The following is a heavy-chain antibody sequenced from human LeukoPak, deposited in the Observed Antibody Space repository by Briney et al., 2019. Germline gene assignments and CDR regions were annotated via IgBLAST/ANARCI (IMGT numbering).Heavy chain of an antibody. V-gene: IGHV4-38-2*02. CDR1: GYSISSGYY. D-gene: IGHD5-18*01. CDR2: IYHSGST. CDR3: ARSGDSYGYFFPDY. J-gene: IGHJ4*02. Sequence: SETLSLTCTVSGYSISSGYYWGWIRQPPGKGLEWIGSIYHSGSTYYNPSLKSRVTISVDTSKNQFSLKLSSVTAADTAVYYCARSGDSYGYFFPDYWGQGTLVTVSS.